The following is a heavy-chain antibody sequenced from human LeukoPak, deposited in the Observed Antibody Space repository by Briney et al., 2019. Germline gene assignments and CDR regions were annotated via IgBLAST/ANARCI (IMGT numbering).Heavy chain of an antibody. V-gene: IGHV3-21*01. CDR3: ARGDRAVAGTIGY. Sequence: PGGSLRLSCAASGFTFSSYSMNWVRQAPGKGLEWVSSISSSSSYIYYADSVKGRFTISRDNAKNSLYLQMNSLRAEDTAVYYCARGDRAVAGTIGYWGQGTLVTVSS. D-gene: IGHD6-19*01. CDR2: ISSSSSYI. J-gene: IGHJ4*02. CDR1: GFTFSSYS.